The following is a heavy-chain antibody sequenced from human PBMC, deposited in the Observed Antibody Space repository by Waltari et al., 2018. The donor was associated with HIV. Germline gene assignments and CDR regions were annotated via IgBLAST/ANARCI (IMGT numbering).Heavy chain of an antibody. V-gene: IGHV4-34*01. D-gene: IGHD3-9*01. CDR3: AYSYLTGSTLHPF. CDR1: GGSFSGYY. J-gene: IGHJ4*01. Sequence: QEQLQQWGAGLLKPSETLSLTCAVYGGSFSGYYLNWVRQPPGKGLEWIGEINHSGTTNYNPSLKSRVTMSVDTSKRQVSLKLNSVTAADTAVYFCAYSYLTGSTLHPFWGQGTLVTVSS. CDR2: INHSGTT.